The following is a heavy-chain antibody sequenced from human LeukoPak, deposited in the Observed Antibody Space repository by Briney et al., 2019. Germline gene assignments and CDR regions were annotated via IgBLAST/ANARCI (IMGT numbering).Heavy chain of an antibody. V-gene: IGHV3-21*01. D-gene: IGHD4-11*01. CDR2: ISGSSSYI. CDR3: ARGVPKTSYYYYYMDV. J-gene: IGHJ6*03. CDR1: GFTFSSYS. Sequence: PGGSLRLSCAASGFTFSSYSMNWVRQAPGKGLEWVSSISGSSSYIYYADSVKGRFTISRHNAKNSLYLQLNSLRAEDTAVYYCARGVPKTSYYYYYMDVWGKGTTVTVSS.